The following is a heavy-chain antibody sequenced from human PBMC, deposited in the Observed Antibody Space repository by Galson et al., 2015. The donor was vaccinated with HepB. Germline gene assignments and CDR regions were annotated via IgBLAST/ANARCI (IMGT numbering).Heavy chain of an antibody. CDR1: GFTFSTYK. J-gene: IGHJ4*02. CDR2: IDSSSSTM. V-gene: IGHV3-48*02. D-gene: IGHD5-24*01. Sequence: SLRLSCAASGFTFSTYKMNWVRQAPGKGLEWVAYIDSSSSTMYYADSVKGRFTVSRDNAKNSLYLQMDSLRDEDTAVYYCARDRERSFDYWGQGTLVTVSS. CDR3: ARDRERSFDY.